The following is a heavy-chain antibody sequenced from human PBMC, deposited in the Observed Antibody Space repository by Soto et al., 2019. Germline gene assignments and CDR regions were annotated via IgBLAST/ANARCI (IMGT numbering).Heavy chain of an antibody. CDR2: ISYDGSNK. CDR1: GFTFSSYA. Sequence: ESGGGVVQPGRSLRLSCAASGFTFSSYAMHWVRQAPGKGLEWVAVISYDGSNKYYADSVKGRFTISRDNSKNTLYLQMNSLRAEDTAVYYCARDLGFGELVYYYGMDVWGQGTTVTVSS. V-gene: IGHV3-30-3*01. J-gene: IGHJ6*02. D-gene: IGHD3-10*01. CDR3: ARDLGFGELVYYYGMDV.